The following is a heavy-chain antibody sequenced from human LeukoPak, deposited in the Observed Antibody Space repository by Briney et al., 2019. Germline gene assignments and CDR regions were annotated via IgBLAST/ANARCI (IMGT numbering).Heavy chain of an antibody. Sequence: GGSLRLSCAASGFTFAMHWVRQAPGKGLEWVSIISSGSSAIFSADALKGRFTISRDDAKNLLYLDMNSLRAEDTAVYYCARGHTAVTRHFDFWGQGTLVTVSS. CDR1: GFTFA. CDR3: ARGHTAVTRHFDF. CDR2: ISSGSSAI. V-gene: IGHV3-21*01. D-gene: IGHD4-17*01. J-gene: IGHJ4*02.